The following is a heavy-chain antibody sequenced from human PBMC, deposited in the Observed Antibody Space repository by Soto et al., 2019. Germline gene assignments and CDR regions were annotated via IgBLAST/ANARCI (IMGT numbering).Heavy chain of an antibody. CDR1: GFTFSSYA. V-gene: IGHV3-23*01. J-gene: IGHJ3*02. D-gene: IGHD6-13*01. CDR2: ISGSGGST. CDR3: AKLGGSSSWSVNAFDI. Sequence: GGSLRLSCAASGFTFSSYAMSWVRQAPGKGLEWVSAISGSGGSTYYADSVKGRFTISRDNSKNTLYLQMNSLRAEDTAVYYCAKLGGSSSWSVNAFDIWGQGTMVTVSS.